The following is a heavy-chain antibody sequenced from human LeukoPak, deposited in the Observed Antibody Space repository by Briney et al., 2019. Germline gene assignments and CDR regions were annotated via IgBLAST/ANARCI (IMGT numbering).Heavy chain of an antibody. CDR3: ARHSSGYYYFDY. CDR1: GGSINNYY. V-gene: IGHV4-59*08. CDR2: FYYSGST. J-gene: IGHJ4*02. Sequence: SETLSLTCTVSGGSINNYYWSWIRQPPGEELEWIGSFYYSGSTNYSPSLKSRVTVSVDTSKSQFSLNLSSVTAADTAIYYCARHSSGYYYFDYWGQGTLVTVSS. D-gene: IGHD3-3*01.